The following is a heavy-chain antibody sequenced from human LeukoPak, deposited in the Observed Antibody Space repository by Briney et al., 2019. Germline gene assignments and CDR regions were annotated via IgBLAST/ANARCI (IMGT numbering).Heavy chain of an antibody. J-gene: IGHJ5*02. Sequence: SETLSLTCTVSGVSISSGDYYWSWIRQPPGKGLEWIGYIYYSGSTYYNPSLKSRVTISVDTSKNQFSLKLSSVTAADTAVYYCARTYYDFWSGRFDPWGQGTLVTVSS. CDR3: ARTYYDFWSGRFDP. CDR2: IYYSGST. D-gene: IGHD3-3*01. CDR1: GVSISSGDYY. V-gene: IGHV4-30-4*01.